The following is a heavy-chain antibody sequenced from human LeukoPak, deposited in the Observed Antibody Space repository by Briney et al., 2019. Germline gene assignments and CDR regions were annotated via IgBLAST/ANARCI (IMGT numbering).Heavy chain of an antibody. V-gene: IGHV5-10-1*01. CDR3: ARERVPNNWFDP. CDR2: IDPSDSYT. Sequence: GGSLRLSCAASGFTFSNYWMSWVRQAPGKGLEWMGRIDPSDSYTNYSPSFQGHVTISADKSISTAYLRWSSLKASDTAMYYCARERVPNNWFDPWGQGTLVTVSS. J-gene: IGHJ5*02. D-gene: IGHD3-10*01. CDR1: GFTFSNYW.